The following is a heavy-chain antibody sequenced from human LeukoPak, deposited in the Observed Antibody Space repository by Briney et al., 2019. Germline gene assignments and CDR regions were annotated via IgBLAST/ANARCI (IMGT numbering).Heavy chain of an antibody. CDR3: AREGSPITMAVVTGFDY. D-gene: IGHD3-22*01. V-gene: IGHV1-46*01. CDR2: INPSDIST. CDR1: AYTFSSYY. Sequence: GASVKVSCKASAYTFSSYYIHWVRQAPGQGLEWMGIINPSDISTSYAQKFQGRVTMTSDTSTSTVYMELSSLRSEDTAVYYCAREGSPITMAVVTGFDYWGQGTLVIVSS. J-gene: IGHJ4*02.